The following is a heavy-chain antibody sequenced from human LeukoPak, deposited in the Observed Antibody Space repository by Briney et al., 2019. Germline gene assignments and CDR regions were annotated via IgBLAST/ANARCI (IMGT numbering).Heavy chain of an antibody. CDR2: ISGSGDST. J-gene: IGHJ4*02. V-gene: IGHV3-23*01. D-gene: IGHD4-23*01. CDR1: GFTFSSYA. CDR3: ARLDGGGYFDY. Sequence: GGSLRLSCAASGFTFSSYAMSWVRQAPGKGLEWVSAISGSGDSTYYADSVKGRFTISRDNSKNTVYLQMNSLRAEDTAVYYCARLDGGGYFDYWGQGTLATVSS.